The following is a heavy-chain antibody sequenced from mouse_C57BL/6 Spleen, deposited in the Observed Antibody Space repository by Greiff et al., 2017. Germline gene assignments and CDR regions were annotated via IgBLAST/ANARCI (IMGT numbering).Heavy chain of an antibody. CDR2: IDPSDSYT. CDR1: GYTFTSYW. J-gene: IGHJ3*01. D-gene: IGHD1-1*01. CDR3: ARGGTVVATRFAY. Sequence: VQLQQPGAELVMPGASVKLSCKASGYTFTSYWMHWVKQRPGQGLEWIGEIDPSDSYTNYNQKFKGKSTLTVDKSSSTAYMQLSSLTSEDSAVYYCARGGTVVATRFAYWGQGTLVTVSA. V-gene: IGHV1-69*01.